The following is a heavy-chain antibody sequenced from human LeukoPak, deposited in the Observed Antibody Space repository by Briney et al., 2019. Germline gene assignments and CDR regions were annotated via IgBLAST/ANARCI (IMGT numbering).Heavy chain of an antibody. D-gene: IGHD5-12*01. V-gene: IGHV3-48*03. J-gene: IGHJ6*04. Sequence: PGGSLRLSCAASGFTFSSYEMNWVRQAPGKGLEWVSYISSSGSTIYYADSVKGRFTISRDNAKNSLYLQMNSLRAEDTAVYYCARGRSVRYGGYAYYYYGMDVWGKGTTVTVSS. CDR3: ARGRSVRYGGYAYYYYGMDV. CDR2: ISSSGSTI. CDR1: GFTFSSYE.